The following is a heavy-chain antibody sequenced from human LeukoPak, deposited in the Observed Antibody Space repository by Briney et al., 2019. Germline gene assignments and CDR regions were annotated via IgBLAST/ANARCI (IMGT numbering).Heavy chain of an antibody. V-gene: IGHV3-7*05. J-gene: IGHJ4*02. Sequence: GGSLRLSCAASGFIFSSYWMTWVRQAPGKGLEWLANIKQDGSEKYYVDSVKGRFTISRDNAKNSLYLEMNSLRAEDTAVYYCAREYSGYDRFDYWGQGTLVTVSS. CDR3: AREYSGYDRFDY. CDR1: GFIFSSYW. CDR2: IKQDGSEK. D-gene: IGHD5-12*01.